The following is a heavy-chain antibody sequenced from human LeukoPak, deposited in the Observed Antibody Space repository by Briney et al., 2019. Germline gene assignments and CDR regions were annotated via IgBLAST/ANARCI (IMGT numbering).Heavy chain of an antibody. D-gene: IGHD6-19*01. CDR1: GFTFDAYA. J-gene: IGHJ3*02. Sequence: SGGSLRLSCAASGFTFDAYAMHWVRQAPGKGLEWVSGISWNSGTIGYADSVKGRFTISRDNAKNSLYLQMNSLRAEDTALYFCAVDLYSSVWYGAFDMWGQGTMVTVST. V-gene: IGHV3-9*01. CDR2: ISWNSGTI. CDR3: AVDLYSSVWYGAFDM.